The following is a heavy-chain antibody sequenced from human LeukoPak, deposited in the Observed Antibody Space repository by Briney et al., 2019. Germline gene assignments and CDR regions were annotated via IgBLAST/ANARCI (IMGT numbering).Heavy chain of an antibody. V-gene: IGHV4-4*02. J-gene: IGHJ5*02. D-gene: IGHD4-17*01. CDR1: GDSISGTNW. CDR3: SRLYGDYGWFDP. CDR2: MYHTGSS. Sequence: SETLSLTCAVSGDSISGTNWWSWVRQSPGKGLEWIGEMYHTGSSNYNPSLKSRVTISVDKSKNQFSLRLSSVTAADTAVYYCSRLYGDYGWFDPWGQGTLVIVSS.